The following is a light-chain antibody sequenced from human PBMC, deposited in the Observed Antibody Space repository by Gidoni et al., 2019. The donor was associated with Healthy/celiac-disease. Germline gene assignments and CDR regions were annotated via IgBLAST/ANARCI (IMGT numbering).Light chain of an antibody. CDR3: QQRSNWPPRT. Sequence: EIVLTQSPATLSLSPGERATLAGRASQSVSSYLAWYQQKPGQAPRLLLYDASNRATGIPARFSGSGSGTDFTLTISSLEPADFAVYYCQQRSNWPPRTFGGGTKVEIK. J-gene: IGKJ4*01. V-gene: IGKV3-11*01. CDR2: DAS. CDR1: QSVSSY.